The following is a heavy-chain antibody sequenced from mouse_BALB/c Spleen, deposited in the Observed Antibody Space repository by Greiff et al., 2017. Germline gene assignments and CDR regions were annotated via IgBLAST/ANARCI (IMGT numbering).Heavy chain of an antibody. Sequence: EVQLVETGGGLVQPKGSLKLSCAASGFTFNTNAMNWVRQAPGKGLEWVARIRSKSNNYATYYADSVKDRFTISRDDSQSMLYLQMNNLKTEDTAMYYCVRDLNWAAWFAYWGQGTLVTVSA. CDR2: IRSKSNNYAT. D-gene: IGHD4-1*01. CDR1: GFTFNTNA. CDR3: VRDLNWAAWFAY. J-gene: IGHJ3*01. V-gene: IGHV10S3*01.